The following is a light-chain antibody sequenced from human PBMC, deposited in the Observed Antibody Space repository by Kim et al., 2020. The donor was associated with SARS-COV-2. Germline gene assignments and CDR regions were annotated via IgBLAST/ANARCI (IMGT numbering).Light chain of an antibody. V-gene: IGLV3-1*01. Sequence: YELTQPPSVSVSPGQTASLTCSGDKLGDKYACWYQQKPGQSPVLVIYQDSKRPSGIPERFSGSNSGNTATLTLSGTQAMDEADYYCQAWDSSSWV. J-gene: IGLJ3*02. CDR3: QAWDSSSWV. CDR1: KLGDKY. CDR2: QDS.